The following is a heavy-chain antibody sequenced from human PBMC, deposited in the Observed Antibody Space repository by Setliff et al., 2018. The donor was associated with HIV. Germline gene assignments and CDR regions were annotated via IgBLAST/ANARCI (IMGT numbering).Heavy chain of an antibody. CDR2: IRSKANGGTI. CDR3: TPTDYGGSDY. Sequence: PGGSLRLSCTTSGFTFGDYAMSCVRQAPGKGLEWVGLIRSKANGGTIEYAAAVKGRFTISRDDSKSIAYLQMNSLKTEDTAVYYCTPTDYGGSDYWGQGTLVTVSS. J-gene: IGHJ4*02. V-gene: IGHV3-49*04. D-gene: IGHD3-10*01. CDR1: GFTFGDYA.